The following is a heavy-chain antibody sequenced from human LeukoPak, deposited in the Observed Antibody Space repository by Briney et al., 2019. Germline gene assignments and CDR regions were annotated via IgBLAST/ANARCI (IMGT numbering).Heavy chain of an antibody. Sequence: PGGSLRLSCAASGFTFSSYWMHWVRQAPGKGLVWDSRINSDGSSTSYADSVKGRFTISRDNAKNTLYLQMNSLRAEDTAVYYCARVVPRSGWSSYWGQGTLVTVSS. V-gene: IGHV3-74*01. CDR2: INSDGSST. CDR1: GFTFSSYW. D-gene: IGHD6-19*01. J-gene: IGHJ4*02. CDR3: ARVVPRSGWSSY.